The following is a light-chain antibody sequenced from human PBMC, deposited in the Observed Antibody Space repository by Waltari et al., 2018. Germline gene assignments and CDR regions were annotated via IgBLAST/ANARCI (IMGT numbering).Light chain of an antibody. CDR3: QKYNNAPHT. V-gene: IGKV1-8*01. J-gene: IGKJ4*01. Sequence: AIRMTQSPSSFSASTGDRVTITCRASQGISSYLAWYQQKPGKAPKLLIYAASTWQSGVPSRFSGSGSGTDFTLTISCLQSEDFATYYCQKYNNAPHTFGGGTKVEIK. CDR1: QGISSY. CDR2: AAS.